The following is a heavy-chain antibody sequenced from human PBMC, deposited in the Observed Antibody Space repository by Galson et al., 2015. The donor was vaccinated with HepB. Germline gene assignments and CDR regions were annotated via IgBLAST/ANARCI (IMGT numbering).Heavy chain of an antibody. CDR3: AKSNSPWYYDSSGYYYAPKPLVDY. CDR2: ISYDGSNK. D-gene: IGHD3-22*01. CDR1: GFTFSSYG. J-gene: IGHJ4*02. Sequence: SLRLSCAASGFTFSSYGMHWVRQAPGKGLEWVAVISYDGSNKYYADSVKGRFTISRDNSKNTLYLQMNSLRAEDTAVYYCAKSNSPWYYDSSGYYYAPKPLVDYWGQGTLVTVSS. V-gene: IGHV3-30*18.